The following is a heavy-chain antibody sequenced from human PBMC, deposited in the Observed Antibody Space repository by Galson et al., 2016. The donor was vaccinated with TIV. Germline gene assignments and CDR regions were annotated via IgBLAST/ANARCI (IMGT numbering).Heavy chain of an antibody. CDR3: AKDSFYASEAFDA. CDR2: IRGNGREA. D-gene: IGHD2/OR15-2a*01. Sequence: SLRLSCAASGFIFSDYALSWVRQAPGKGLEWVSGIRGNGREAYYVDSVKGRFTISRDNSKNMLYLQMSSLRAEDTALYYCAKDSFYASEAFDAWGQGTMVTVSS. V-gene: IGHV3-23*01. J-gene: IGHJ3*01. CDR1: GFIFSDYA.